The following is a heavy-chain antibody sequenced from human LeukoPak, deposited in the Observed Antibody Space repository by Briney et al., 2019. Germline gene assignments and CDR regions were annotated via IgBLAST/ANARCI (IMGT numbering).Heavy chain of an antibody. CDR1: GYTFSSYS. V-gene: IGHV3-21*01. Sequence: GGSLRLSCAASGYTFSSYSMNWVRQAPGKGLEWVSSISSGSSYIYYADSVKGRSTISRDNAENSLYLQMNSLRAEDTAVYYCARDGGRGYAVDYWGQGTLVTVSS. J-gene: IGHJ4*02. CDR3: ARDGGRGYAVDY. D-gene: IGHD5-12*01. CDR2: ISSGSSYI.